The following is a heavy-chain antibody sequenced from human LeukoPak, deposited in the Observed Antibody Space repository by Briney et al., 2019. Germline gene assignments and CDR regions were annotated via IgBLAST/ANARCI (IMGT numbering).Heavy chain of an antibody. CDR1: GFTFSSYT. J-gene: IGHJ4*02. CDR2: ISSGSSYI. Sequence: GGSLRLSCADSGFTFSSYTMNWVRQAPGKGLEWISSISSGSSYIYYANSVKGRFTISRDNAKNSLYLQMNSLRAEDTAVYYCARHPIVGAPFDYWGQGTLVTVSS. V-gene: IGHV3-21*01. D-gene: IGHD1-26*01. CDR3: ARHPIVGAPFDY.